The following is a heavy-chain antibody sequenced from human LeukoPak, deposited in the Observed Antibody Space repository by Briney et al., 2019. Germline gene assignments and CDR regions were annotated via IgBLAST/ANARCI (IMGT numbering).Heavy chain of an antibody. CDR1: GFTFRNYW. CDR3: ARGIGRFGELSPFDY. CDR2: IKQDGNEK. J-gene: IGHJ4*02. Sequence: GGSLRLSCAASGFTFRNYWMNWVRQAPGRGLEWVANIKQDGNEKYYVDSVKGRFTISRDNAKNSLYLQMNSLRAEDTAVYYCARGIGRFGELSPFDYWGQGTLVTVSS. V-gene: IGHV3-7*01. D-gene: IGHD3-10*01.